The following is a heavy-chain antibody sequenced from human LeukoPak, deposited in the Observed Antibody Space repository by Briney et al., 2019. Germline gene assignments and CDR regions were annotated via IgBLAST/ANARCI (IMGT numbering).Heavy chain of an antibody. D-gene: IGHD5-12*01. CDR2: ISYDGSKK. Sequence: GGSLRLSCAASGFTFSNYAMNWVRQAPGKGLEWVAVISYDGSKKYYADSVKGRFTISRDNSKNTLYLQMNSLRAEDSALYYCAKVRVGTSDCFDYWGQGTLVTVSS. CDR3: AKVRVGTSDCFDY. J-gene: IGHJ4*02. CDR1: GFTFSNYA. V-gene: IGHV3-30-3*01.